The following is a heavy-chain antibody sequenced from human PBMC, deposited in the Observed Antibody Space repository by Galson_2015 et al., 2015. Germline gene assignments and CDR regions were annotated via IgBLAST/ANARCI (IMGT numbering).Heavy chain of an antibody. V-gene: IGHV3-7*01. CDR1: GFTFSSYW. Sequence: SLRLSCAASGFTFSSYWMSWVRQAPGKGLEWVANIKQDGSEKYYVDSVKGRFTISRDNAKKSLYLQMNSLRAEDTAVYYCARTLRHDYGGGNDYWGQGALVTVSS. CDR3: ARTLRHDYGGGNDY. CDR2: IKQDGSEK. D-gene: IGHD4-23*01. J-gene: IGHJ4*02.